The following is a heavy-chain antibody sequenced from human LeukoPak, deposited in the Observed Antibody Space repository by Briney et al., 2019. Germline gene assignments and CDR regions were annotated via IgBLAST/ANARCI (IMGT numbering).Heavy chain of an antibody. CDR3: AREHDSGGHYLGY. D-gene: IGHD3-22*01. CDR1: VYTFTCYD. Sequence: SSVTVSCKSSVYTFTCYDFNWVRQPTAQGLEWMGWRNPNSGNTGNAHKFQDRVTITRNNTINTHYMELSSLRSEDTAVYYCAREHDSGGHYLGYWGQGTLVTVSS. CDR2: RNPNSGNT. V-gene: IGHV1-8*01. J-gene: IGHJ4*02.